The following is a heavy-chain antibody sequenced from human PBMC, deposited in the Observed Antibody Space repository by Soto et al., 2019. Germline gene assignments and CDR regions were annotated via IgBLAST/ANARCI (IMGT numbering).Heavy chain of an antibody. V-gene: IGHV3-23*01. CDR3: ARRPGAFDI. Sequence: GGSLRLSCAGSGSTFTDFTMTWVRQAPGKGLEWVSAISGDGLSTYYAGSVKGRFTISRDNSKTTLYLQMNSLRAEDTAVYYCARRPGAFDIWGRRTMVTVSS. CDR2: ISGDGLST. J-gene: IGHJ3*02. CDR1: GSTFTDFT.